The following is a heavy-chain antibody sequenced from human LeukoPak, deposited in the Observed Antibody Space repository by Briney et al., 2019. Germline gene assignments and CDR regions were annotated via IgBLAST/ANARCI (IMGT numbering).Heavy chain of an antibody. CDR3: AKRVQLERRGGYYGMDV. CDR1: GFTVSSNY. V-gene: IGHV3-53*05. D-gene: IGHD1-1*01. J-gene: IGHJ6*02. CDR2: IYSGGST. Sequence: GGSLRLSCAASGFTVSSNYMSWVRQAPGKGLEWVSVIYSGGSTHYADSVKGRFTISRDNSKNTLYLQMNSLRAEDTAVYYCAKRVQLERRGGYYGMDVWGQGTTVTVSS.